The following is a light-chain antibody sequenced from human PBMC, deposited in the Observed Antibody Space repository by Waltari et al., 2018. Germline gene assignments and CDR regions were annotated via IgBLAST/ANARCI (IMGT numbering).Light chain of an antibody. CDR1: SSPVRGYHY. Sequence: QSALTVPAPVSGSPGQSITISCPGTSSPVRGYHYVSGYQQHPRKAPNIMIYDVRNRPSGVSNRFSGSKSGNTASLTISGLQAEDEADYYCSSYTSSSNYVFGTGTKVTVL. CDR2: DVR. V-gene: IGLV2-14*01. J-gene: IGLJ1*01. CDR3: SSYTSSSNYV.